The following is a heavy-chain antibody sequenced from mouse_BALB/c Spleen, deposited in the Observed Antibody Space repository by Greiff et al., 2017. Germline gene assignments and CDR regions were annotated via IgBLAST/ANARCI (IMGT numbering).Heavy chain of an antibody. Sequence: EVKLQESGGGLVKPGGSLKLSCAASGFTFSSYAMSWVRQTPEKRLEWVASISSGGSTYYPDSVKGRFTISRDNARNILYLQMSSLRSEDTAMYYCARDYDYDGYAMDYWGQGTSVTVSS. J-gene: IGHJ4*01. CDR2: ISSGGST. CDR1: GFTFSSYA. CDR3: ARDYDYDGYAMDY. D-gene: IGHD2-4*01. V-gene: IGHV5-6-5*01.